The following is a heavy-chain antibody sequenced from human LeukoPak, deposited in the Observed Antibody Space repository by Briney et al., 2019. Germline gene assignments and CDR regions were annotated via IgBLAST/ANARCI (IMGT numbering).Heavy chain of an antibody. D-gene: IGHD1-26*01. CDR2: INPNSGST. CDR1: GYTFTGYY. Sequence: GASVKVSCKASGYTFTGYYMHWVRQAPGQGLEWMGWINPNSGSTNYAQKFQGRVTMTRDTSISTAYMELSRLRSDDTAVYYCARDLSGSYSRVYYYMDVWGKGTTVTVSS. CDR3: ARDLSGSYSRVYYYMDV. V-gene: IGHV1-2*02. J-gene: IGHJ6*03.